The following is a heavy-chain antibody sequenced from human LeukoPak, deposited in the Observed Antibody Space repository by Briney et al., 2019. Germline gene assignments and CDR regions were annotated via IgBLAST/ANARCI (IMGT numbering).Heavy chain of an antibody. Sequence: SETLSLTCTVSDGSITNYDWSWVRQPPGKGLEFIGHVHYSGTANYNPSLRSRVTISVDTSKNQFSLKLNSVTAADTAVYYCARDRPYQALRYMDVWGKGTTVTVSS. CDR2: VHYSGTA. D-gene: IGHD4-17*01. J-gene: IGHJ6*03. CDR3: ARDRPYQALRYMDV. V-gene: IGHV4-59*12. CDR1: DGSITNYD.